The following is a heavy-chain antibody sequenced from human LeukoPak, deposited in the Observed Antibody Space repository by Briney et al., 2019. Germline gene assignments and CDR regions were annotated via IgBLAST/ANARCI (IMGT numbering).Heavy chain of an antibody. Sequence: GASVKVSCKASGYTFTSYDINWVRQATGQGLEWMGWMNPNSGNTGYAQKFQGRVTITRNTSISTAHMELSSLRSEDTAVYYCARGVLRRIRSYYYYYMDVWGKGTTVTVSS. J-gene: IGHJ6*03. CDR2: MNPNSGNT. CDR1: GYTFTSYD. CDR3: ARGVLRRIRSYYYYYMDV. D-gene: IGHD5/OR15-5a*01. V-gene: IGHV1-8*03.